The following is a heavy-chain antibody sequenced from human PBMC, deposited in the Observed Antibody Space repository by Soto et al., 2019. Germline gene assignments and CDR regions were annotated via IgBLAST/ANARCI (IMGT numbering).Heavy chain of an antibody. CDR3: ARAFQSYYYGSGSYYNGPDNWFDP. D-gene: IGHD3-10*01. CDR1: GYTFTSYG. Sequence: GASVKVSCKASGYTFTSYGISWVRQAPGQGLEWMGWISAYNGNTNYAQKLQGRVTMTTDTSTSTAYMELRSLRSDDTAVYYCARAFQSYYYGSGSYYNGPDNWFDPWGQGTLVTVSS. V-gene: IGHV1-18*01. J-gene: IGHJ5*02. CDR2: ISAYNGNT.